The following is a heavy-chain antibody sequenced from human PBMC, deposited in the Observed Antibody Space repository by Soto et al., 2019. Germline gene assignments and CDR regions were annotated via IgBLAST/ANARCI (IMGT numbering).Heavy chain of an antibody. Sequence: EVQLVESGGGLVQPGGSPRLSCAASRFTFSNYWMSWVRQAPGKGLEWVANIKQDGTEKYYADSVRGRFTISRDNAKNSQYLQMNNLRAEDTAVYYCARDDLDYWGQGTLVTVSS. CDR1: RFTFSNYW. J-gene: IGHJ4*02. CDR3: ARDDLDY. V-gene: IGHV3-7*01. CDR2: IKQDGTEK.